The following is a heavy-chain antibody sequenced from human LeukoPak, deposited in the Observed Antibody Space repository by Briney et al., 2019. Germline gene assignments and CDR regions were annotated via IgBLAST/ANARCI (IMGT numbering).Heavy chain of an antibody. D-gene: IGHD1-26*01. V-gene: IGHV3-74*01. Sequence: GSLRLSCAASGLTFSMYWMHWVRQAPGKGLVWVSRINSDGSTTNYADSVKGRFTISRDNAKNTLDLQMNSLRAEDTAVYYCARRSSGSPPYYFDYWGQGTLVTVSS. CDR1: GLTFSMYW. J-gene: IGHJ4*02. CDR2: INSDGSTT. CDR3: ARRSSGSPPYYFDY.